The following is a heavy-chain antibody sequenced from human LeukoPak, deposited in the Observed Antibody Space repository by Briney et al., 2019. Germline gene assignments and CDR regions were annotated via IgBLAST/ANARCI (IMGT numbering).Heavy chain of an antibody. J-gene: IGHJ3*02. Sequence: SETLSLTCAVSGGSISSSNWWSWVRQPPGKGLEWIGEIYHSGSTNYNPSLKSRVTISVDKSKNQFSLKLSSVTAADTAVYYCARDLSYYYDSSGYYPPIQALGVGVKEPDAFDIWGQGTMVTVSS. CDR3: ARDLSYYYDSSGYYPPIQALGVGVKEPDAFDI. CDR2: IYHSGST. CDR1: GGSISSSNW. V-gene: IGHV4-4*02. D-gene: IGHD3-22*01.